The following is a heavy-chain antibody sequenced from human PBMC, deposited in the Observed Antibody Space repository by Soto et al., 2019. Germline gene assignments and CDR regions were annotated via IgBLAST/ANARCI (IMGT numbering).Heavy chain of an antibody. V-gene: IGHV1-18*01. CDR2: INADNGNT. Sequence: ASVKVYCKASGYTFTNYGISWVRQAPGQRLEWMGWINADNGNTNYSQKLQGRVTMTTDTSTSTAYMELRSLRSDDTAVYYCAREVHRLRSFDYWGQGTLVTVSS. CDR1: GYTFTNYG. CDR3: AREVHRLRSFDY. D-gene: IGHD5-12*01. J-gene: IGHJ4*02.